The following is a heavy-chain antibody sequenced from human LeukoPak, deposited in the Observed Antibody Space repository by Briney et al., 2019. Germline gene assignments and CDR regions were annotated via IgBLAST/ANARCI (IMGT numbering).Heavy chain of an antibody. CDR2: IYHSGST. V-gene: IGHV4-30-2*01. Sequence: SETLSLTCAVSGGSISSGGYSWSWIRQPPGKGLEWIGNIYHSGSTYYNPSLKSRVTISVDRSKNQFSLKLSSVTAADTAVYYCARGYCSGGSCYASGFDPWGQGTLVTVSS. D-gene: IGHD2-15*01. J-gene: IGHJ5*02. CDR1: GGSISSGGYS. CDR3: ARGYCSGGSCYASGFDP.